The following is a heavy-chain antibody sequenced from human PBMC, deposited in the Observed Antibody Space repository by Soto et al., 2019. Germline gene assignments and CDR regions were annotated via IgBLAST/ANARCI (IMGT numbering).Heavy chain of an antibody. CDR2: ISKDSGRAT. CDR3: ARGSLSGILWLPHAFDI. V-gene: IGHV3-11*01. J-gene: IGHJ3*02. Sequence: PGGSLRLSCAASGFIFRDWFMSWIRQAPGKGLEWISYISKDSGRATRYADSVKGRFTISRDNAKTSLFLQMNNLTVEDTAVYYCARGSLSGILWLPHAFDIWGQGTMVTVSS. CDR1: GFIFRDWF. D-gene: IGHD3-10*01.